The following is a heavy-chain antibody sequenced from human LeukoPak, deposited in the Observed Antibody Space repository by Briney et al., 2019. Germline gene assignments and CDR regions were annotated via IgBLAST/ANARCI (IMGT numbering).Heavy chain of an antibody. Sequence: PGRSLRLSCAASGFTFSSYGMHWVRQAPGKGLEWVAVISYDGSNKYCADSVKGRFTISRDNSKNTLYLQMNSLRAEDTAVYYCAKDLRWLDAFDIWGQGTMVTVSS. D-gene: IGHD4-17*01. J-gene: IGHJ3*02. CDR2: ISYDGSNK. CDR1: GFTFSSYG. CDR3: AKDLRWLDAFDI. V-gene: IGHV3-30*18.